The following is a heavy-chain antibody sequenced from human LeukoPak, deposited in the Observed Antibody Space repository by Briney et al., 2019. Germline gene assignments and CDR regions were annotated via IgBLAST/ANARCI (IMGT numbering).Heavy chain of an antibody. D-gene: IGHD3-3*01. Sequence: GGSLRLSCAASGFTFSSYGMHWVRQAPGKGLEWVAVIWYDGSNKYYADSVKGRFTISRDNSKNTLYLQMNSLRAEDTAVYYRARGPFWSGYYDDWSQGTLVTVSS. V-gene: IGHV3-33*01. CDR2: IWYDGSNK. CDR1: GFTFSSYG. CDR3: ARGPFWSGYYDD. J-gene: IGHJ4*02.